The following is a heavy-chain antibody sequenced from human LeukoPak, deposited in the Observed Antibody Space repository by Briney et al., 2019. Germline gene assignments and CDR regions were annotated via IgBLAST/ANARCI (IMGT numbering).Heavy chain of an antibody. V-gene: IGHV3-23*01. CDR3: AKLVSSGYDKDYIDY. Sequence: QPGGSLRLSCAASGFTFSSYAMSWVRQAPGRGLEWVSAISGSGGSAYYAESVKGRFTISRDNPKNTLYLHMNSLRAEDTAEYYCAKLVSSGYDKDYIDYWGQGTLVTVSS. D-gene: IGHD3-22*01. CDR2: ISGSGGSA. CDR1: GFTFSSYA. J-gene: IGHJ4*02.